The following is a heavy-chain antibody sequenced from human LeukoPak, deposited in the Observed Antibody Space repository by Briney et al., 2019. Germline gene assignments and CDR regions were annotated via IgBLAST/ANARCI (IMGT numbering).Heavy chain of an antibody. CDR3: ARESYGDYVIDP. J-gene: IGHJ5*02. CDR1: GFTFSSHG. CDR2: IWYDGSNK. Sequence: GGSLRLSCAASGFTFSSHGMHWVRQAPGKGLEWVAVIWYDGSNKYYADSVKGRFTISRDNSKNTLYLQMNSLRAEDTAVYYCARESYGDYVIDPWGQGTLVTVSS. D-gene: IGHD4-17*01. V-gene: IGHV3-33*01.